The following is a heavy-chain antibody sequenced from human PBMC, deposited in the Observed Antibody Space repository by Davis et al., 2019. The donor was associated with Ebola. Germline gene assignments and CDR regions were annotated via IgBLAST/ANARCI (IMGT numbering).Heavy chain of an antibody. V-gene: IGHV4-34*01. CDR2: INHSGST. CDR1: GGSFSGYY. CDR3: ARGRGRAVASYYYYYGMDV. D-gene: IGHD6-19*01. J-gene: IGHJ6*02. Sequence: PSETLSLTCAVYGGSFSGYYWSWIRQPPGKGLEWIGEINHSGSTNYNPSLKSRVTISVDTSKNQFSLKLSSVTAADTAVYYCARGRGRAVASYYYYYGMDVWGQGTTVTVSS.